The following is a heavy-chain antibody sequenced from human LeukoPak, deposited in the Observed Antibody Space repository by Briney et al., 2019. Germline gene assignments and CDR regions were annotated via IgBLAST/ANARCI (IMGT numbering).Heavy chain of an antibody. Sequence: GGSLRLSCAASGFTFDSNYLSWVRQAPGKGLEWVSTICTGGNTYYAASVKGRFTISRDFSKNTVFLHMNSLRAEDTAMYYCARGDDSGYYDYFDYWGQGALVTVSS. D-gene: IGHD5-12*01. V-gene: IGHV3-53*01. J-gene: IGHJ4*02. CDR2: ICTGGNT. CDR3: ARGDDSGYYDYFDY. CDR1: GFTFDSNY.